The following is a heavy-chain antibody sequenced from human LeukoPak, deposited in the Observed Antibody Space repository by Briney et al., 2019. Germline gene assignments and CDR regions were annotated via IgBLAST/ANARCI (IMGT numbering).Heavy chain of an antibody. Sequence: HPGGSLRLSCAASGFTFSSYAMSWVRQAPGKGLEWVSAISGSGGSTYYADSVKGRFTISRDNAKNSLYLQMNSLRAEDTALYYCAKDSTPDPYSGSYYDYYYGMDVWGQGTTVTVSS. CDR2: ISGSGGST. J-gene: IGHJ6*02. CDR3: AKDSTPDPYSGSYYDYYYGMDV. V-gene: IGHV3-23*01. CDR1: GFTFSSYA. D-gene: IGHD1-26*01.